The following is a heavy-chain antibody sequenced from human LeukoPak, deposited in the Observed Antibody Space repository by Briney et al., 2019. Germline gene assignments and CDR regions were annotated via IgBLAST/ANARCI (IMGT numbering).Heavy chain of an antibody. CDR2: IYYSGST. J-gene: IGHJ5*02. V-gene: IGHV4-31*03. CDR1: GVSISSGGYY. Sequence: KPSETLSLTCTVSGVSISSGGYYWSWIRQHPGKGLEWIGYIYYSGSTYYNPSLKSRVTISVDTSKNQFSLKLSSVTAADTAVYYCARGVRYFDWLSQLNWFDPWGQGTLVTVSS. D-gene: IGHD3-9*01. CDR3: ARGVRYFDWLSQLNWFDP.